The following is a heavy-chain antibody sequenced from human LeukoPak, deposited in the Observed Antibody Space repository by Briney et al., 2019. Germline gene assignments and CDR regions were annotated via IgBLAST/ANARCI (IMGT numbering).Heavy chain of an antibody. V-gene: IGHV1-8*01. D-gene: IGHD3-16*01. J-gene: IGHJ6*03. CDR3: ARAAGGTRNYYMDV. Sequence: ASVKVPCKASGYTFSSYDVNWVRQATGQGLEWMGWMNPGSGNTGYAQKFQGRVTIIRNTSISTAYMELSSLRSEDTAVYYCARAAGGTRNYYMDVWAKGTTVTVSS. CDR1: GYTFSSYD. CDR2: MNPGSGNT.